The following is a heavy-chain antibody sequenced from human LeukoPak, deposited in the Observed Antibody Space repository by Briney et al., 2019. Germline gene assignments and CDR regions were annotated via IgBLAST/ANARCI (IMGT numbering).Heavy chain of an antibody. CDR1: GHTFTNYG. CDR3: ARDLAYCGGDCYSDAFDI. Sequence: VASVKVSCKASGHTFTNYGLSWVRQAPGQGLEWMGWISAYKGNTYYAQKLQGRVTMTTDTSTSTAYMELRSLRSDDTAVYYCARDLAYCGGDCYSDAFDIWGQGTMVTVSS. CDR2: ISAYKGNT. J-gene: IGHJ3*02. D-gene: IGHD2-21*02. V-gene: IGHV1-18*01.